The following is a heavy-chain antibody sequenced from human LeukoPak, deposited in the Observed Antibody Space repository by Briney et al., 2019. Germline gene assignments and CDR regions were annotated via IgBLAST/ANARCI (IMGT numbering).Heavy chain of an antibody. D-gene: IGHD4-17*01. V-gene: IGHV4-30-4*01. CDR1: GGSISSGDYY. J-gene: IGHJ4*02. Sequence: TSQTLSLTCTVSGGSISSGDYYWSWIRQPPGKGLEWIGYIYYSGSTYCNPSLKSRVTISVDTSKNQFSLKLSSVTAADTAVYYCARVSGPYGDYYVDYWGQGTLVTVSS. CDR2: IYYSGST. CDR3: ARVSGPYGDYYVDY.